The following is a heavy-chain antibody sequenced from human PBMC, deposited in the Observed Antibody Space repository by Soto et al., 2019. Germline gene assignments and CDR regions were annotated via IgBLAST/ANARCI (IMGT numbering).Heavy chain of an antibody. D-gene: IGHD5-12*01. CDR3: AKDLWATAHYYGMDV. Sequence: GGSLRLSCAASGFTFSSYSMNWVRQAPGKGLEWVSSISSSSSYIYYADSVKGRFNISRDISKNTLYLQMNSLRAEDTAVYYCAKDLWATAHYYGMDVWGRGTTVTVSS. V-gene: IGHV3-21*04. CDR2: ISSSSSYI. CDR1: GFTFSSYS. J-gene: IGHJ6*02.